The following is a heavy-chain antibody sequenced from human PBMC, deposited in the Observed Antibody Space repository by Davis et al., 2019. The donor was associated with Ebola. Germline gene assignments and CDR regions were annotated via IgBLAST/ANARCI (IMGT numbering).Heavy chain of an antibody. CDR3: AREGGNSYFDY. V-gene: IGHV4-59*01. Sequence: SETLSLTCTVSGGSINSYYWRWIRQPPGKGLEWIGYIYYSGRTSYNPSLESRVTISVDTSKNQFSLKLSSMTSADTAVYYCAREGGNSYFDYWGQGTLVTVSS. CDR2: IYYSGRT. J-gene: IGHJ4*02. D-gene: IGHD4-23*01. CDR1: GGSINSYY.